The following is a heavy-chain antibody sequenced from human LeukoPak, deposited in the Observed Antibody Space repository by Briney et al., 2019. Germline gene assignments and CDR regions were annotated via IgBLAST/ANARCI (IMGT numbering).Heavy chain of an antibody. V-gene: IGHV3-48*03. Sequence: PGGSLRLSCAASGFTFSSYEMNWVRQAPGKGLEWVSYISSSGSTIYYADSVKGRFTISRDNAKNSLYRQMNSLRAEDTAVYYCASARRLVYVAAFDIWGQGTMVTVSS. D-gene: IGHD6-19*01. J-gene: IGHJ3*02. CDR2: ISSSGSTI. CDR1: GFTFSSYE. CDR3: ASARRLVYVAAFDI.